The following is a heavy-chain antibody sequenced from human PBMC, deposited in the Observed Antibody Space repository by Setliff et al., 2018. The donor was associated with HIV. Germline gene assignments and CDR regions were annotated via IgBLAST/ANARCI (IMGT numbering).Heavy chain of an antibody. D-gene: IGHD4-17*01. CDR3: ARGGYGGNFDAFDI. CDR2: ISYSGST. V-gene: IGHV4-39*07. Sequence: PSETLSLTCSVSGASISNNNDYWGWIRQPPGKGLEWIGDISYSGSTYYNPSLKTRVTISVDTSKNQFSLKLSSVTAADTAVYYCARGGYGGNFDAFDIWGQGTMVTVSS. CDR1: GASISNNNDY. J-gene: IGHJ3*02.